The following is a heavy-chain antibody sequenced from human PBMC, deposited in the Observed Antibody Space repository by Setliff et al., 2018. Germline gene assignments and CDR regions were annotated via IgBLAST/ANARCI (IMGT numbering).Heavy chain of an antibody. V-gene: IGHV7-4-1*02. J-gene: IGHJ6*03. CDR1: GYSFSTYA. CDR2: INTNTGNP. CDR3: ARASRFATIVWKGDYHMDV. Sequence: ASVKVSCKSSGYSFSTYAMSWIRQAPGQGLEWMGWINTNTGNPSYAQGFTGRFVFSLDTSVSTAYLQISSLKPEDTAMYYCARASRFATIVWKGDYHMDVWGKGTTVTVSS. D-gene: IGHD3-16*02.